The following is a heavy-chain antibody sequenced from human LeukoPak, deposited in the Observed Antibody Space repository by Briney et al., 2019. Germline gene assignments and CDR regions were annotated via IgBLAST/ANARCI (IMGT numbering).Heavy chain of an antibody. V-gene: IGHV4-34*01. CDR1: VESFSGYY. CDR2: IYHSGST. J-gene: IGHJ2*01. Sequence: SETLSLTCAVYVESFSGYYWSWIRQPPGKGREWIGEIYHSGSTNYNPSLKSRVTISVDTSKHQFSLELRSVTAADRAVYYCARGVDDACAGSPPLDLWGRGTLVTVSS. CDR3: ARGVDDACAGSPPLDL. D-gene: IGHD6-13*01.